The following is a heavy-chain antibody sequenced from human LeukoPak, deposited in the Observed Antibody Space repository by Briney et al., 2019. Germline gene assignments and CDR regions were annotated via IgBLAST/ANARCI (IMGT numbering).Heavy chain of an antibody. V-gene: IGHV4-59*01. J-gene: IGHJ4*02. Sequence: PSETLSLTCAVYGGSFSGYYWSWIRQPPGKGLEWIGYIYYSGSTNYNPSLKSRVTISVDTSKNQFSLKLSSVTAADTAVYYCASSEWLRPMNFDYWGQGTLVTVSS. CDR2: IYYSGST. CDR1: GGSFSGYY. CDR3: ASSEWLRPMNFDY. D-gene: IGHD5-12*01.